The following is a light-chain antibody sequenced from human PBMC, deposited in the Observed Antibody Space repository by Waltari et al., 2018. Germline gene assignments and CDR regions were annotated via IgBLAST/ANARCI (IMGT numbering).Light chain of an antibody. CDR2: LGS. V-gene: IGKV2-28*01. CDR3: MQAVQTPFT. CDR1: QSLLHSNGYNY. Sequence: DIVMTQSPLSLPVTPGEPASISCRSSQSLLHSNGYNYLDWYLQKPGQSPQLLIYLGSNRASWVPDRFSGSGSGTDFTLKISRVEAEDVGVYYCMQAVQTPFTFGPGTKVDIK. J-gene: IGKJ3*01.